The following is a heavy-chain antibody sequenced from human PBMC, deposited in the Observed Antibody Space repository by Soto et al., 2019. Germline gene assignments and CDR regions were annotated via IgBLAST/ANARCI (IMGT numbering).Heavy chain of an antibody. CDR1: GYTFTSYA. V-gene: IGHV1-3*01. Sequence: ASVKVSCKASGYTFTSYAMHWVRQAPGQRLEWMGWINAGNGNTKYSQKFQGRVTITRDTSASTAYMELSSLRSEDTAVYYCARPYCSSTSCYIDYWGQGTLVTVSS. J-gene: IGHJ4*02. D-gene: IGHD2-2*02. CDR3: ARPYCSSTSCYIDY. CDR2: INAGNGNT.